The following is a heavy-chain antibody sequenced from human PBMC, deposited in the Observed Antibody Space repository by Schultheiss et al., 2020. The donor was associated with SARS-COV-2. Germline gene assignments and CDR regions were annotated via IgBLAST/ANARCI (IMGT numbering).Heavy chain of an antibody. CDR1: GFTFSDYY. CDR2: IWYDGSNK. Sequence: GGSLRLSCAASGFTFSDYYMSWIRQAPGKGLEWVAVIWYDGSNKYYADSVKGRFTISRDNSKNTLYLQMNSLRAEDTAVYYCARESGNANLDYWGQGTLVTVSS. D-gene: IGHD4-23*01. CDR3: ARESGNANLDY. V-gene: IGHV3-33*08. J-gene: IGHJ4*02.